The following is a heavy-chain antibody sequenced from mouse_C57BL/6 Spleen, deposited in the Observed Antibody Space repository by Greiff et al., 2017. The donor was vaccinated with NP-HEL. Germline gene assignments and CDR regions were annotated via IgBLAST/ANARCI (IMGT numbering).Heavy chain of an antibody. Sequence: EVQLQQSGPELVKPGASVKIPCKASGYTFTDYNMDWVKQSHGKSLEWIGDINPNNGGTIYNQKFKGKATLTVDKSSSTAYMELRSLTSEDTAVYYCARRGSYYGSSYGFAYWGQETLVTVSA. D-gene: IGHD1-1*01. CDR3: ARRGSYYGSSYGFAY. J-gene: IGHJ3*01. CDR2: INPNNGGT. CDR1: GYTFTDYN. V-gene: IGHV1-18*01.